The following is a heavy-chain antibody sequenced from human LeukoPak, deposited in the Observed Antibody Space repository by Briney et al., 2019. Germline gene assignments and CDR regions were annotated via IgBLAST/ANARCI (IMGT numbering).Heavy chain of an antibody. V-gene: IGHV4-4*07. CDR3: ARGRSAKKRSRYFDWLLVTSNWFDP. J-gene: IGHJ5*02. CDR1: GGSISSYY. Sequence: KPSETLSLTCTVSGGSISSYYWSWIRQPAGKGLEWIGRIYTSGSTNYNPSLKSRVTMSVDTSKNQFSLKLSSVTAADTAVYYCARGRSAKKRSRYFDWLLVTSNWFDPWGQGTLVTVSS. D-gene: IGHD3-9*01. CDR2: IYTSGST.